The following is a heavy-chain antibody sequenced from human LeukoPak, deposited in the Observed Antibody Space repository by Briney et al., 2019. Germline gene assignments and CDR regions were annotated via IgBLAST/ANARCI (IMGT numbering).Heavy chain of an antibody. CDR2: IDPAGNT. Sequence: GGSLRLSCVASGFTFSSYDMHWVRQATGKGLEWISAIDPAGNTWYSDSVKGRFTISRENAKSSLFLQMNSLRAADTAVYYCVREPSYTGTWWYPDLWGRGTLVTVSS. CDR3: VREPSYTGTWWYPDL. CDR1: GFTFSSYD. D-gene: IGHD1-14*01. J-gene: IGHJ2*01. V-gene: IGHV3-13*01.